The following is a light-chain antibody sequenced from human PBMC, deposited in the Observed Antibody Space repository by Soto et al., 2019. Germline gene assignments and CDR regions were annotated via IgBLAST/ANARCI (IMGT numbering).Light chain of an antibody. CDR1: QSLLHSNGYNY. V-gene: IGKV2-28*01. CDR2: LGS. J-gene: IGKJ2*01. CDR3: MQALTTSPFT. Sequence: DIVMTQSPLSLPVTPGEPASISCRSSQSLLHSNGYNYLDWYLQKPGQSPQLLIYLGSNRASGVPDRFSGSGTGTDFTLNISRVEAEDVGVYYCMQALTTSPFTFGQGTKLQIK.